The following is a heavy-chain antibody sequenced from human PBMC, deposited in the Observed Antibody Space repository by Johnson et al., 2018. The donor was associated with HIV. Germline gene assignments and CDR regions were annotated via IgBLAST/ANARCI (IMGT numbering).Heavy chain of an antibody. CDR1: GFTFSSYA. Sequence: QVQLVESGGGLVQPGGSLRLSCAASGFTFSSYAMSWVRQAPGKGLEWVAFIRYDGSNKYYADSVKGRFTISRDNSKNTLYLQMNSLRAEDTAVYYCAKEGGRITMIVGDAFDIWGQGTMVTVSS. CDR2: IRYDGSNK. CDR3: AKEGGRITMIVGDAFDI. D-gene: IGHD3-22*01. J-gene: IGHJ3*02. V-gene: IGHV3-30*02.